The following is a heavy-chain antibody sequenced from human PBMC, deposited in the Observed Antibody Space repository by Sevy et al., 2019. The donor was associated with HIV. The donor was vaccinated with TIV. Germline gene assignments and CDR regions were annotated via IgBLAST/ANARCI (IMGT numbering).Heavy chain of an antibody. D-gene: IGHD3-10*01. CDR3: AHRRMVRGVITAPFDY. CDR2: IYWDDDT. V-gene: IGHV2-5*02. CDR1: GFSLSTSGVG. Sequence: SGPTLVNPTQTLTQTCTFSGFSLSTSGVGVGWIRQPPGKALEWLALIYWDDDTRYSPSLKSRLNITKDTSTNQVVLTMTNMDPVDTATYFCAHRRMVRGVITAPFDYWGQGTLVTVSS. J-gene: IGHJ4*02.